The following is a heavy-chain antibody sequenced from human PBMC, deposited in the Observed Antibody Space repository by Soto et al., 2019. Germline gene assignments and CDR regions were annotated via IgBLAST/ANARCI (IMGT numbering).Heavy chain of an antibody. CDR3: GGDTGRYYDY. CDR1: GYTFTSYG. CDR2: ISAYNGNT. V-gene: IGHV1-18*01. J-gene: IGHJ4*01. Sequence: QVQLVQSGAEVKKPGASVKVSCKASGYTFTSYGISWVRQAPGQGLEWMGWISAYNGNTNYAQKLQGRVTMTTDTAMSAAYMEVSSGRAHVSAGYECGGDTGRYYDYWGQGTLVTVSS. D-gene: IGHD3-10*01.